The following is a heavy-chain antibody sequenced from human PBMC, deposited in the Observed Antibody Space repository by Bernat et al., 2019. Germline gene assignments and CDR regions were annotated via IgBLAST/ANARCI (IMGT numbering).Heavy chain of an antibody. D-gene: IGHD3-3*01. CDR3: TTDQPNYDFWSGYSQYFDY. CDR2: IKSKTDGGTT. V-gene: IGHV3-15*01. Sequence: EVQLVESGGGLVQPGGSLRLSCAASGFTYSNAWMSWVRQAPGKGLEWVGRIKSKTDGGTTDYAAPVKGGFTISRDDSKNTLYLQMNSLKTEDTAVYYCTTDQPNYDFWSGYSQYFDYWGQGTLVTVSS. J-gene: IGHJ4*02. CDR1: GFTYSNAW.